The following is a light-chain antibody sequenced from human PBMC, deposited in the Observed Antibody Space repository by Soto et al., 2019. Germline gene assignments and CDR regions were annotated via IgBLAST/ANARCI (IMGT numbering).Light chain of an antibody. V-gene: IGKV3-20*01. J-gene: IGKJ1*01. CDR3: QQDGGSPRT. CDR1: PSVSSSY. CDR2: GAS. Sequence: VLPQSPGPLPLSPGASATLSCRATPSVSSSYLAWYQQKPGQAPRLLSYGASSRATGLPGRFSGSGAGTDFTLTISRLEPEECAVDDGQQDGGSPRTLGQGTKVDI.